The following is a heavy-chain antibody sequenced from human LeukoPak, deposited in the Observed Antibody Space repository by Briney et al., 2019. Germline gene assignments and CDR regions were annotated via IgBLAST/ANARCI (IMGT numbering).Heavy chain of an antibody. Sequence: PGGSLRLSCAASGFTFSSYSMNWVRQAPGKGLEWVSAISGSGGSTYYADSVKGRFTISRDNSKNTLYLQMNSLRAEDTAVYYCAKDRYSSSWYDYWGQGTLVTVSS. CDR3: AKDRYSSSWYDY. D-gene: IGHD6-13*01. CDR1: GFTFSSYS. J-gene: IGHJ4*02. CDR2: ISGSGGST. V-gene: IGHV3-23*01.